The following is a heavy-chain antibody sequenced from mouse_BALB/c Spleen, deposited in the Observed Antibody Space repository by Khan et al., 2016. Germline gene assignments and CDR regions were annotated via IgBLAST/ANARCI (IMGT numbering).Heavy chain of an antibody. J-gene: IGHJ3*01. Sequence: EVQLVESGPGLVKPSQSLSLTCTVTGYSITSHYAWNWIRQFPGNKLEWMGYISYSGYSSYNPSLKSRISITRDTSKNQFFLQLHSVTPDYTATYYCAKGRRKAWFAYWGQGTLVTVSA. CDR3: AKGRRKAWFAY. V-gene: IGHV3-2*02. CDR1: GYSITSHYA. CDR2: ISYSGYS.